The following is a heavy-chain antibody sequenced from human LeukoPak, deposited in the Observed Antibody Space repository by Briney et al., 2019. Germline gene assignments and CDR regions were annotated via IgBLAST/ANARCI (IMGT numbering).Heavy chain of an antibody. CDR1: GFTVSSNY. J-gene: IGHJ4*02. Sequence: AGSLRLSCAASGFTVSSNYMSWVRQAPGKGLEWVSIIYNGGSTYYADSVKGRFTISRDNSKNTLYLQMNSPRAEDTAVYYCARGNNYYDSSGPLDYWGQGTLVTVSS. V-gene: IGHV3-53*01. CDR3: ARGNNYYDSSGPLDY. CDR2: IYNGGST. D-gene: IGHD3-22*01.